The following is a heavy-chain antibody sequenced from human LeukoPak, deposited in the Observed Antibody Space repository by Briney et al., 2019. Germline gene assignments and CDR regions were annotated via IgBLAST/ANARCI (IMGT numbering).Heavy chain of an antibody. CDR1: GFTFKNYA. Sequence: PGASLRLSFSGSGFTFKNYALHWVSQAPGRGLQWVASTSFDGSKKFYVDSVKGRYTISRDNTNYTLSIQMNDLKADDTAIYYCVRLKSARVFDYWGQGTLVTVSS. D-gene: IGHD3-3*01. CDR2: TSFDGSKK. CDR3: VRLKSARVFDY. V-gene: IGHV3-30*14. J-gene: IGHJ4*02.